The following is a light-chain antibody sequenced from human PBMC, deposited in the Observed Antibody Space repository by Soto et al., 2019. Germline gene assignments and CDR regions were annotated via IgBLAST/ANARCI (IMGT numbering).Light chain of an antibody. CDR1: QSVNYN. CDR2: GAS. Sequence: EIVMTQSPATLSVSPGERATLSCRASQSVNYNLAWSQQRPGQAPRLLIYGASTRATGIPARFSGSGSGTDFTLTISSLQVEDFATYYCQQSYTTPWTFGQGTKVDIK. CDR3: QQSYTTPWT. V-gene: IGKV3-15*01. J-gene: IGKJ1*01.